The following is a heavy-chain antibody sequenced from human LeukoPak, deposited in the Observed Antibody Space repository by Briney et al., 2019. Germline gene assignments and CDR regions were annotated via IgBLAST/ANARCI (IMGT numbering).Heavy chain of an antibody. J-gene: IGHJ4*02. Sequence: SVKVSCKASGGTFSSYAISWVRQAPGQGLEWLGRIIPILGIANYAQKFQGRVTITADKSTSTAYMELSSLRSEDTAVYYCARSGQLWSVFDYWGQGTLVTVSS. D-gene: IGHD5-18*01. CDR3: ARSGQLWSVFDY. CDR1: GGTFSSYA. CDR2: IIPILGIA. V-gene: IGHV1-69*04.